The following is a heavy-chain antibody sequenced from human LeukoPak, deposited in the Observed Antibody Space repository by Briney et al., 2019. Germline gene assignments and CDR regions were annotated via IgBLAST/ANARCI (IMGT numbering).Heavy chain of an antibody. CDR2: INSDGSST. V-gene: IGHV3-74*01. CDR3: AREQSIIGWFGELTKGNWFDP. D-gene: IGHD3-10*01. CDR1: GFTFSSYW. J-gene: IGHJ5*02. Sequence: GSLRLSCAASGFTFSSYWMHWVRQAPGKGLVWVSRINSDGSSTSYADSVKGRFTISRDNAKNTLYLQMNSLRAEDTAVYYCAREQSIIGWFGELTKGNWFDPWGQGALVTVSS.